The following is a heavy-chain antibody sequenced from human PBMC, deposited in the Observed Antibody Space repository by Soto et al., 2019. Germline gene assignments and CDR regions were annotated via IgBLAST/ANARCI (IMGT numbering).Heavy chain of an antibody. CDR2: IYYSGST. J-gene: IGHJ6*02. Sequence: SETLSLTCTVSGGSISSYYWSWIRQPPGKGLEWIGYIYYSGSTNYNPPLKSRVTISVDTSKNQFSLKLSSVTAADTAVYYCARDRVLRFLEWSDYYYYGMDVWGQGTTVTVSS. V-gene: IGHV4-59*01. CDR3: ARDRVLRFLEWSDYYYYGMDV. CDR1: GGSISSYY. D-gene: IGHD3-3*01.